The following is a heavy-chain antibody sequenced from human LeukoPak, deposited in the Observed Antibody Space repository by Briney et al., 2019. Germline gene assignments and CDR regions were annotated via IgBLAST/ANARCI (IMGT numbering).Heavy chain of an antibody. CDR3: AHRRIKVSGSWFDP. J-gene: IGHJ5*02. CDR1: GFSITGSGEG. D-gene: IGHD5/OR15-5a*01. V-gene: IGHV2-5*02. Sequence: SGPTLLKPPQTVTLTCIFSGFSITGSGEGVDWIRQAPGKAPEWLALIYWDDEKHYNPSLRTRLAITKDPLKNQVVLTMTNMDPADTGTYYCAHRRIKVSGSWFDPWGPGTLVTVSA. CDR2: IYWDDEK.